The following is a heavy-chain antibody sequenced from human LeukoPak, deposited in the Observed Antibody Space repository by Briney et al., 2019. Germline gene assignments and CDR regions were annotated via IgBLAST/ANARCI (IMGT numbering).Heavy chain of an antibody. D-gene: IGHD3-9*01. V-gene: IGHV4-34*01. Sequence: PSETLSLTCAVYGGSFSGYYWSWIRQPPGKGLEWIGEINHSGSTNYNPSLKSRVTISVDTSKNQFSLKLSSVTAADTAVYYCARGRGYFDWLLLGQGDRYFDYWGQGTLVTVSS. CDR2: INHSGST. CDR3: ARGRGYFDWLLLGQGDRYFDY. J-gene: IGHJ4*02. CDR1: GGSFSGYY.